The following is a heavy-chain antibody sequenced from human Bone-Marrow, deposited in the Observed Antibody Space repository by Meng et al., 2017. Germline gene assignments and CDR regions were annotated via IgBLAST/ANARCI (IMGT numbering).Heavy chain of an antibody. CDR2: INPKSGDT. J-gene: IGHJ4*02. CDR3: ARDEDISAAGKLFGDY. CDR1: GGTFSNYG. V-gene: IGHV1-2*06. D-gene: IGHD6-25*01. Sequence: QVPRGESGAEWKTPGPSVKVSCKASGGTFSNYGISWVRRAPGQGLEWMGRINPKSGDTHYAQKFQARVTMTGDTSISTAYMELSGLRSDDTAMYYCARDEDISAAGKLFGDYWGQGTLVTVSS.